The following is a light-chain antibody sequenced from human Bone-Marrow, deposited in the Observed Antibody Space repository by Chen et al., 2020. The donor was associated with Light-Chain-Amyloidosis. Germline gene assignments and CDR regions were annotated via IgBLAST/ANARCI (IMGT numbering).Light chain of an antibody. J-gene: IGKJ1*01. CDR1: QSVSGSY. Sequence: TVLTQSPGTLSLSPGERATLSCRASQSVSGSYLAWYQQKPGQAPRLLIYGASNRATGIPDRFSGSGSGTDFTLIIRRLEPEDFTVDYCQQYGNSPQPFGQGTKVEIK. V-gene: IGKV3-20*01. CDR2: GAS. CDR3: QQYGNSPQP.